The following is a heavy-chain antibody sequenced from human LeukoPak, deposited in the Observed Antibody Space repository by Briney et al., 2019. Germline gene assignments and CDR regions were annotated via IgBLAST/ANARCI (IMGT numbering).Heavy chain of an antibody. CDR3: ARDKVGVSRYYYYGMDV. D-gene: IGHD3-16*01. J-gene: IGHJ6*02. CDR1: GFTFSGYY. Sequence: GGSLRLSCAASGFTFSGYYMSLIRQAPGKGLEWLSYISGSGSTIYYGDSVKGRFTISRDNAKNSLYLQMSSLRAEDTAVYYCARDKVGVSRYYYYGMDVWGQGTTVTVSS. CDR2: ISGSGSTI. V-gene: IGHV3-11*01.